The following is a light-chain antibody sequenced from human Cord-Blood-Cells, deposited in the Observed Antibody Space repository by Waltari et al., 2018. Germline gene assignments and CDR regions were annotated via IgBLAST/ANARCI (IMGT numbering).Light chain of an antibody. CDR1: QSISSY. Sequence: DIQMTQSPSSLSASVGDRVTITCRASQSISSYLNWYQQKPGKAPKLLIYAASSLQSGVPSRVSGSGSGTDFTLTISSLQPEDFATYYCQQSYSTPPTWTFGQGTQVEIK. CDR2: AAS. J-gene: IGKJ1*01. CDR3: QQSYSTPPTWT. V-gene: IGKV1-39*01.